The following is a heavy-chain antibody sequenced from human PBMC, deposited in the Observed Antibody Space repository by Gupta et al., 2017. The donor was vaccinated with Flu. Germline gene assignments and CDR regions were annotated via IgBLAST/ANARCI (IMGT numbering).Heavy chain of an antibody. Sequence: EVQLVESGGGLVQPGRSLRLSCAASGFTFDDYAMHWVRQAPGKGLEWVSGISWNSGSIGYADSGKGRFTISRDNAKNSLDRQMNSLRAEETALYYCAKGRGSTVTTGYFDYGGQGTMVTVSS. CDR3: AKGRGSTVTTGYFDY. D-gene: IGHD4-17*01. CDR1: GFTFDDYA. J-gene: IGHJ4*02. V-gene: IGHV3-9*01. CDR2: ISWNSGSI.